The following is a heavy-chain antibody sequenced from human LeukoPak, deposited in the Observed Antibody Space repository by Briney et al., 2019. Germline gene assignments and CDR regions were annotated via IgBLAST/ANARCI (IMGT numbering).Heavy chain of an antibody. D-gene: IGHD3-22*01. V-gene: IGHV3-23*01. CDR3: AKDLEYYYDSSGYYYSDY. J-gene: IGHJ4*02. Sequence: GGSLRLSCAASGFSFTSYAMSWVRQAPGKGLEWVSGINGGGDKTYYRDSVKGRITISRDNSKNTLYLQMNSLRAEDTAIYYCAKDLEYYYDSSGYYYSDYWGQGALVTVSS. CDR1: GFSFTSYA. CDR2: INGGGDKT.